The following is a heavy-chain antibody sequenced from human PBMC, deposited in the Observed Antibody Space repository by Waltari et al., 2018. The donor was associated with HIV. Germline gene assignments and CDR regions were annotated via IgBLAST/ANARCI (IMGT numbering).Heavy chain of an antibody. J-gene: IGHJ4*02. CDR3: ARRGRVSTGPCYFDY. CDR1: GYTFTSYD. V-gene: IGHV1-8*01. Sequence: QVQLVQSGAEVKKPGASVKVSCKASGYTFTSYDINWVRQATGKGLEWMGWINPNSGNKGYAQKCQGGVTMASNTSTSTAYMELSSLRSEDTAVYYCARRGRVSTGPCYFDYWGQGTLVTVSS. CDR2: INPNSGNK. D-gene: IGHD1-1*01.